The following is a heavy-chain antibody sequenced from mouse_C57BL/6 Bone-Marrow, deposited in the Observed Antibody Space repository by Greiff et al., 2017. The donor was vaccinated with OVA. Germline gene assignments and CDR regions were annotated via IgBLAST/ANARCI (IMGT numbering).Heavy chain of an antibody. Sequence: VQLKQSGAELVKPGASVKLSCTASGFNFKDYYMHWVKQRTEQGLEWIGRIDPEDGETKYAPKFQGKATITVDTSSNTAYLQLSSLKSEDTAVDDCARPNDGSYAMDYWGQGTSVTVSS. CDR3: ARPNDGSYAMDY. CDR1: GFNFKDYY. J-gene: IGHJ4*01. V-gene: IGHV14-2*01. D-gene: IGHD2-3*01. CDR2: IDPEDGET.